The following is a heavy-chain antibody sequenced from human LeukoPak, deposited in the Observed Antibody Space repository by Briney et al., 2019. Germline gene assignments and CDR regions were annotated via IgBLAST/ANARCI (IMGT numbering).Heavy chain of an antibody. CDR2: IWYDGSNK. CDR1: GFTFSSYA. CDR3: ARDGTAQ. J-gene: IGHJ4*02. V-gene: IGHV3-33*08. Sequence: PGRSLRLSCAASGFTFSSYAMHWVRQAPGKGLEWVAVIWYDGSNKYYADSVKGRFTISRDNSKNSLYLQMNSLRAEDTAVYYCARDGTAQWGQGTLVTVSS. D-gene: IGHD1-1*01.